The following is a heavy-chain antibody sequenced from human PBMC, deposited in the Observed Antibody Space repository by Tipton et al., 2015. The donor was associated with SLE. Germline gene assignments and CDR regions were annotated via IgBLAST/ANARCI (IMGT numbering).Heavy chain of an antibody. CDR2: ISSSSSYI. CDR1: GFTFSSYS. V-gene: IGHV3-21*01. J-gene: IGHJ4*02. Sequence: GSLRLSCAASGFTFSSYSMNWVRQAPGKGLEWVSSISSSSSYIYYADSVKGRFTISRDNAKNSLYLQMNSLRAEDTAVYYCARSEQWLVPYFDYWGQGTLVTVSS. CDR3: ARSEQWLVPYFDY. D-gene: IGHD6-19*01.